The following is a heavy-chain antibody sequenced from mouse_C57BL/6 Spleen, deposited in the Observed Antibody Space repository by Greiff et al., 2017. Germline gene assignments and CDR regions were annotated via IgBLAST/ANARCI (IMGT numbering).Heavy chain of an antibody. Sequence: EVKLVESGGGLVQPGGSLSLSCAASGFTFTDYYMSWVRQPPGKALEWLGFIRNKANGYTTEYSASVKGRFTISRDNSQSILYLQMKALRAEDSATYYCARSNWDVFAYWGQGTLVTVSA. D-gene: IGHD4-1*01. V-gene: IGHV7-3*01. J-gene: IGHJ3*01. CDR3: ARSNWDVFAY. CDR2: IRNKANGYTT. CDR1: GFTFTDYY.